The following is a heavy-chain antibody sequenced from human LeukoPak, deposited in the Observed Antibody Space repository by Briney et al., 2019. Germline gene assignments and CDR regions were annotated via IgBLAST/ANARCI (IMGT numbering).Heavy chain of an antibody. CDR1: GFNFSSYA. CDR2: ISGSGGNT. Sequence: GGSLRLSCVASGFNFSSYAMGWVRQAPGKGLEWVSAISGSGGNTYYPDSVKGRFTLSRDNSKNTLFLHMNSLRAEDTAVYYCAKGPKIPAPTYYFDYWGQGTLVTVSS. CDR3: AKGPKIPAPTYYFDY. V-gene: IGHV3-23*01. J-gene: IGHJ4*02. D-gene: IGHD2-2*01.